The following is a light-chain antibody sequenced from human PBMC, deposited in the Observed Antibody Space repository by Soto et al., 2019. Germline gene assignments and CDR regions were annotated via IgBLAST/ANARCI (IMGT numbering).Light chain of an antibody. CDR2: TND. CDR1: SSNIGSNY. Sequence: QSVLTQPPSASGTPGQRVTISWSGSSSNIGSNYVYWYPQLPGTAPKLLISTNDQRPSGVPDRFSGSKSGTSASLAISGRRSEDEADYYCAAWDDSLRGWVFGGGTKLTV. CDR3: AAWDDSLRGWV. J-gene: IGLJ3*02. V-gene: IGLV1-47*02.